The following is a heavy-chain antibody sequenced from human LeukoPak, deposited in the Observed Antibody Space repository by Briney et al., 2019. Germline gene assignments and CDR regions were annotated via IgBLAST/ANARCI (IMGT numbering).Heavy chain of an antibody. V-gene: IGHV4-61*02. J-gene: IGHJ4*02. CDR2: IYTSGST. CDR3: ARGKVGATYY. CDR1: GGSISSGSYY. Sequence: SQTLSLTCTVSGGSISSGSYYWSWLRQPAGKGLEWIGRIYTSGSTNYNPSLKSRVTISVDTSKNQFSLKLSSVTAADTAVYYCARGKVGATYYWGQGTLVTVSS. D-gene: IGHD1-26*01.